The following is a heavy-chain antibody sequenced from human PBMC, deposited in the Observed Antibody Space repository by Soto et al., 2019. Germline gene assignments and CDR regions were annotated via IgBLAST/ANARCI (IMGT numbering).Heavy chain of an antibody. CDR2: IKQDGSEK. Sequence: EVQLVESGGGLVQPGGSLRLSCAASGFTFSSYWMSWVRQAPGKGLEWVANIKQDGSEKYYVDSVKGRFTISRDNAKNSLYLQMNSLRAEDTAVYYCARDKTRGVPAGHMDVWGQGTTVTVSS. CDR1: GFTFSSYW. D-gene: IGHD2-8*01. J-gene: IGHJ6*02. CDR3: ARDKTRGVPAGHMDV. V-gene: IGHV3-7*03.